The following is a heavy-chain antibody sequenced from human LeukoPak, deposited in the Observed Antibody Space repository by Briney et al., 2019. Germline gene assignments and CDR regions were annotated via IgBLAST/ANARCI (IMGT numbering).Heavy chain of an antibody. V-gene: IGHV1-69*13. CDR2: IIPIFGTA. D-gene: IGHD2-2*01. Sequence: ASVKVSCKASGGTFSSYAISWVRQAPGQGLEWVGGIIPIFGTANYAQKFQGRVTITADESTSTAYMELSSLRSEDTAVYYCASALDCSSTSCSGRVAFDIWGQGTMVTVSS. CDR1: GGTFSSYA. J-gene: IGHJ3*02. CDR3: ASALDCSSTSCSGRVAFDI.